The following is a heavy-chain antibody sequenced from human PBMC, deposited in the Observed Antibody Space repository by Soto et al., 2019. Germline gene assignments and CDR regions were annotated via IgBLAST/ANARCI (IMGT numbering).Heavy chain of an antibody. D-gene: IGHD2-2*01. CDR1: GFTFSSYS. CDR2: ISSSSSYI. V-gene: IGHV3-21*01. Sequence: EVQLVESGGGLVKPGGSLRLSCAASGFTFSSYSMNWVRQAPGKGLEWVSSISSSSSYIYYADSVKGRFTISRDNAKNSLYLEMNSLRAEDTAVYYCARWGPAAPSDYWGQGTLVTVSS. CDR3: ARWGPAAPSDY. J-gene: IGHJ4*02.